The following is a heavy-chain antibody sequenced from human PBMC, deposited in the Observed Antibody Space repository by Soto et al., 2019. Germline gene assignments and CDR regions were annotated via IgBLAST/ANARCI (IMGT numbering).Heavy chain of an antibody. V-gene: IGHV4-34*01. CDR1: GGSFSGYY. Sequence: QVQLQQWGAGLLKPSETLSLTCAVYGGSFSGYYWSWIRQPPGKGLEWIGEINHSGSTNYNPSLTNQVTISVDTSKNQFSLKLSSVTAADTAVYYCARERGVTRLRDYYYMDVWGKGTTVTVSS. CDR3: ARERGVTRLRDYYYMDV. CDR2: INHSGST. D-gene: IGHD2-21*02. J-gene: IGHJ6*03.